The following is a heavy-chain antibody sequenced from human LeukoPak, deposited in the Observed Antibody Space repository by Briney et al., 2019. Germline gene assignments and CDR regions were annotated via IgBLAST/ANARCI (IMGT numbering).Heavy chain of an antibody. CDR2: INPSGGST. J-gene: IGHJ4*02. D-gene: IGHD6-13*01. Sequence: AASVTVSFKASGYTFTIYYMHWVRQAPGQGLEWMGIINPSGGSTSYAQKFQGRVTMTRDTSTSTVYMELSSLRSEDTAVYYCARSSSWEEYWGQGTLVTVSS. CDR3: ARSSSWEEY. CDR1: GYTFTIYY. V-gene: IGHV1-46*01.